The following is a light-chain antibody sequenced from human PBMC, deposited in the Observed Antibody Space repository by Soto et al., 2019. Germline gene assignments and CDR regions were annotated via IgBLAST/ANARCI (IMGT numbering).Light chain of an antibody. Sequence: EIVMTQSPATLSVSPWERATLSCRASQSVSSNLAWYQQKPGQAPRLLIYGASTRATGIPARFSGSGSGTDFTLTISSLEPEDFAVYFCQQRYDWPWTFGLGTKVDNK. J-gene: IGKJ1*01. CDR3: QQRYDWPWT. CDR2: GAS. CDR1: QSVSSN. V-gene: IGKV3-15*01.